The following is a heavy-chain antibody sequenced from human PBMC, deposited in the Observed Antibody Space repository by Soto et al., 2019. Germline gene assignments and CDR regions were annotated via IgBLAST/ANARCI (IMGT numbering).Heavy chain of an antibody. CDR2: ISSSSSYI. J-gene: IGHJ5*02. Sequence: GGSLRLSCAPSGFTFSSYSMNWVRQAPGKGLEWVSSISSSSSYIYYADSVKGRFTIPRDNAKNSLYLPVNSLRAEDPAVYYCVILPLTDYYGTRSAILFGPLGLGTLVHV. CDR1: GFTFSSYS. D-gene: IGHD3-10*01. V-gene: IGHV3-21*04. CDR3: VILPLTDYYGTRSAILFGP.